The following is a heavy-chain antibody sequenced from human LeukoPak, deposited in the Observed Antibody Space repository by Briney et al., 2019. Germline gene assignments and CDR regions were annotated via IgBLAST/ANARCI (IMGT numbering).Heavy chain of an antibody. CDR2: IGGSGGST. CDR1: GFTFSSYA. CDR3: AKVHAGIMITSNHDRGNYFDY. J-gene: IGHJ4*02. D-gene: IGHD3-16*01. Sequence: GGSLRLPCAASGFTFSSYAMSWVRQAPGKGLEWVSAIGGSGGSTYYADSVKGRFTISRDNSKNTLYLQMNSLRAEDTAVYYCAKVHAGIMITSNHDRGNYFDYWGQGTLVTVSS. V-gene: IGHV3-23*01.